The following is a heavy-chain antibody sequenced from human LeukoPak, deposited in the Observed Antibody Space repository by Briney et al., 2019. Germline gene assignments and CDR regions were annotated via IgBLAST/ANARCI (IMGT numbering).Heavy chain of an antibody. CDR1: GFSFDIYW. CDR2: ISDSGTMT. CDR3: AKAPVTSCRGAYCYPFDS. J-gene: IGHJ4*02. Sequence: GGSLRLSCVPSGFSFDIYWMNWVRQAPGRGLEWVSAISDSGTMTYYADSVKGRFTVSRDNAKNTLYLQMNSLRAEDAAVYFCAKAPVTSCRGAYCYPFDSWGQGTMVTVSS. D-gene: IGHD2-21*01. V-gene: IGHV3-23*01.